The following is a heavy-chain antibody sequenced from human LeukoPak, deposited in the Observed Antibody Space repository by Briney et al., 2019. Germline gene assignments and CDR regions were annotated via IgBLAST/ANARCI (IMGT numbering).Heavy chain of an antibody. J-gene: IGHJ5*02. CDR2: MYYSGST. V-gene: IGHV4-39*01. Sequence: SETLSLTCTVSGGSISNSSYSWGWIRQPPGKGLEWIGNMYYSGSTYYNPSLKSRVTMSVDASKNQFSLQLSPVTAADTAIYYCARLYNYDSGDYNLYNWFDPWGQGSLVTVFS. D-gene: IGHD3-22*01. CDR3: ARLYNYDSGDYNLYNWFDP. CDR1: GGSISNSSYS.